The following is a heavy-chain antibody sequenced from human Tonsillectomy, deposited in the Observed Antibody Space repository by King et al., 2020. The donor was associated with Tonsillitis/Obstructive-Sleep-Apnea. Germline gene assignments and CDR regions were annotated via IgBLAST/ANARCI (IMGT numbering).Heavy chain of an antibody. V-gene: IGHV3-21*01. CDR1: GFIFSSYS. D-gene: IGHD3-10*01. CDR2: ISSSSNDI. J-gene: IGHJ4*02. CDR3: ARELTAQGVPDY. Sequence: DVQLVESGGGLVKPGGSLTLSCAASGFIFSSYSMNWVRQTPGKGLEWVSSISSSSNDIYYPDTVKGRFTTSRDNAKNSLYLQMNSLRAEDTAVYYCARELTAQGVPDYWGQGTLVTVAS.